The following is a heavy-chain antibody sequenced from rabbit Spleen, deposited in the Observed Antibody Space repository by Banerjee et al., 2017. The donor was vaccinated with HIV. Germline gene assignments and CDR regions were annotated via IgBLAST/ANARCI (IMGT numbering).Heavy chain of an antibody. Sequence: QEQLVESGGGLVKPEGSLKLSCTAPGFSFSSNYYMGWVRQAPGKGLEWIACIDTGSSGFTYFASWAKDRFTISKTSSTTVTLQMTSLTAADTATYFCARDPGTSFSSYGMDLWGPGTLVTVS. CDR1: GFSFSSNYY. CDR2: IDTGSSGFT. CDR3: ARDPGTSFSSYGMDL. V-gene: IGHV1S45*01. D-gene: IGHD8-1*01. J-gene: IGHJ6*01.